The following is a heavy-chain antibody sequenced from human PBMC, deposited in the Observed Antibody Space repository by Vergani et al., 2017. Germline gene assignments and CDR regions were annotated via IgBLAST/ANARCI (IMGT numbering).Heavy chain of an antibody. J-gene: IGHJ4*02. CDR2: IGSSGPYI. D-gene: IGHD2-15*01. CDR1: GFTFIMHA. Sequence: EVQLLESGGDLVQPGGSLRLSCAASGFTFIMHAMSWVRQAPGKGLEWVAFIGSSGPYINYADSVKGRFIISRDNSKNTLYLQMKSLRPEDTAVYYCAKEGGGYCSGGTCYPEYWGQGTLVIVSS. CDR3: AKEGGGYCSGGTCYPEY. V-gene: IGHV3-23*01.